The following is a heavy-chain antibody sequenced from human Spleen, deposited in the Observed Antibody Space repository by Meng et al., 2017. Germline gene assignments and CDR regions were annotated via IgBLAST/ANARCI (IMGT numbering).Heavy chain of an antibody. D-gene: IGHD6-13*01. V-gene: IGHV1-8*02. J-gene: IGHJ1*01. CDR1: GYTFTNYD. CDR3: ARVASTWSSEFFQH. CDR2: MNPNSGNA. Sequence: QEQLVQSGAGVTKPGASVKVSCKASGYTFTNYDINWVRQATGQGLEWMGWMNPNSGNAGYAEKFQGRITMTRNTSISTAYMELSSLRSEDTAVYYCARVASTWSSEFFQHWGQGTLVTVSS.